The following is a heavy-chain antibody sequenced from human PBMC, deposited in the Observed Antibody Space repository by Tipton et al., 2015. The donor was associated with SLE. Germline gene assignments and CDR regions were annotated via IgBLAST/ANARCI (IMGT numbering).Heavy chain of an antibody. Sequence: SLRLSCKASGFTFSSYWMHWVRQAPGKGLVWVSRINSDGSSTSYADSVKGRFTISRDNAKNTLYLQMNSLRAEDTAVYYCARAPDILRFLEWSGDYYGMDVWGQGTTVTVSS. V-gene: IGHV3-74*01. CDR2: INSDGSST. CDR1: GFTFSSYW. J-gene: IGHJ6*02. D-gene: IGHD3-3*01. CDR3: ARAPDILRFLEWSGDYYGMDV.